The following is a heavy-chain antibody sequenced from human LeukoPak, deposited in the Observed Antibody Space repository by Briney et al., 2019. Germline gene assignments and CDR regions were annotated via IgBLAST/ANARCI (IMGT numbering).Heavy chain of an antibody. V-gene: IGHV4-4*07. CDR3: ARDLHPSGSGWFDP. CDR1: GGSISSYY. CDR2: IYTSGST. D-gene: IGHD3-10*01. J-gene: IGHJ5*02. Sequence: SETLSFTCTVSGGSISSYYWSWIRQPAGKGLEWIGRIYTSGSTNYNPSLKSRVTMSVDTSKNQFSLKLSSVTAADTAVYYCARDLHPSGSGWFDPWGQGTLVTVSS.